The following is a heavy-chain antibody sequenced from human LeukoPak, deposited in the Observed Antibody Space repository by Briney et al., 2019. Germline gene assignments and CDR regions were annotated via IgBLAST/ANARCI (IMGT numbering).Heavy chain of an antibody. V-gene: IGHV4-4*02. Sequence: PSRSLSLTYAVSGDSLSISNWWSWARHPPGKGLEWMGEIYHSGITNYSPSLKSRVTISVDKSKNQFSLKLSSVTAADAAVYYCARVASQYRSSLYYFMDVWGEGTTVTVSS. D-gene: IGHD6-6*01. J-gene: IGHJ6*03. CDR2: IYHSGIT. CDR3: ARVASQYRSSLYYFMDV. CDR1: GDSLSISNW.